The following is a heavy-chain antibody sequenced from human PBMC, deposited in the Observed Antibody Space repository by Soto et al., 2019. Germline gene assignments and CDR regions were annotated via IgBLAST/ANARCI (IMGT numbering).Heavy chain of an antibody. CDR3: AKGSRAPVIAVAPTWFDP. J-gene: IGHJ5*02. CDR1: GFTFSSYA. D-gene: IGHD6-19*01. CDR2: ISYDGSNK. V-gene: IGHV3-30-3*01. Sequence: GGSLRLSCAASGFTFSSYAMHWVRQAPGKGLEWVAVISYDGSNKYYADSVKGRFTISRDNSKNTLYLQTNSLRAEDTAVYYCAKGSRAPVIAVAPTWFDPWGQGTLVTVSS.